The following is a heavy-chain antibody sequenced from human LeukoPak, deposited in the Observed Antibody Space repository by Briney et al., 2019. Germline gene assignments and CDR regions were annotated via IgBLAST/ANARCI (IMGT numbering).Heavy chain of an antibody. CDR2: ISGSGGST. CDR1: VFTFSSYA. Sequence: PGGALRLSCAASVFTFSSYAMSWVRQAPGRGLEWVSAISGSGGSTYYAGSVKGGFTISRDNSKNTQYLQINSLRAERTRVYFCAKYRGRLLSITKDDWGQGALVTVAS. J-gene: IGHJ4*02. V-gene: IGHV3-23*01. D-gene: IGHD2/OR15-2a*01. CDR3: AKYRGRLLSITKDD.